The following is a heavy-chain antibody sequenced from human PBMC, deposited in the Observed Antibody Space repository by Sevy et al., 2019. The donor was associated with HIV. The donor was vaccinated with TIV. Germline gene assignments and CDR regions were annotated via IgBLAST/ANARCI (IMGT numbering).Heavy chain of an antibody. V-gene: IGHV3-23*01. J-gene: IGHJ4*02. CDR2: ISGSGGST. CDR3: AKDPPGIAARPHYFDY. Sequence: GGSLRLSCAASGFTFSSYAMSWVRQAPGKGLEWVPAISGSGGSTYYTDSVKGRFTISRDNSKNTLYLQMNSLRAEDTAVYYCAKDPPGIAARPHYFDYCGQGTLVTVSS. CDR1: GFTFSSYA. D-gene: IGHD6-6*01.